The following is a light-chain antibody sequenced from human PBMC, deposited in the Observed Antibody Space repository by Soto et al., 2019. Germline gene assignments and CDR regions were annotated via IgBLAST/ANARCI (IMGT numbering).Light chain of an antibody. CDR2: NNN. Sequence: QSVLTQPPSVSGAPGQRVTISCTGSSSNIGAGYDVHWYQRLPGTAPKVLIYNNNNRPSGVPVRFSGSKSGTSDSLAITGLQAEDEADYYCQSYDSSLSGSYVFGTGTKLTVL. CDR1: SSNIGAGYD. CDR3: QSYDSSLSGSYV. J-gene: IGLJ1*01. V-gene: IGLV1-40*01.